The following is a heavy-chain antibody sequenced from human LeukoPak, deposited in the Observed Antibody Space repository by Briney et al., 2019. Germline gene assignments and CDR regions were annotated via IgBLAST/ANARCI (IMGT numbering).Heavy chain of an antibody. J-gene: IGHJ4*02. D-gene: IGHD1-14*01. CDR1: GYTFTGHY. Sequence: GASVKVSCKASGYTFTGHYMHWVRQAPGQGLEWMGWINPNSGGTKYAQKFQGRVTVTRDTSISTAYMELSRLTSDDTAVYYCARSGTGAQQASFDYWGQGTLVTVSS. CDR3: ARSGTGAQQASFDY. V-gene: IGHV1-2*02. CDR2: INPNSGGT.